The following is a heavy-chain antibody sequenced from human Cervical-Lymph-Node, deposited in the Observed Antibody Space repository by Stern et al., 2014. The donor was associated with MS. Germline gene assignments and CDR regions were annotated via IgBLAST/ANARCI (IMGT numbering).Heavy chain of an antibody. Sequence: EMQLVESGGGLVKPGGSLRLSCAASGFTFSSYSMNWVRQAPGKGLEWVSSISSSSSYIYYADSVKGRFTISRDNAKNSLYLQMNSLRAEDTAVYYCAREPVDTAMVPFDYWGQGTLVTVSS. D-gene: IGHD5-18*01. J-gene: IGHJ4*02. CDR1: GFTFSSYS. V-gene: IGHV3-21*01. CDR3: AREPVDTAMVPFDY. CDR2: ISSSSSYI.